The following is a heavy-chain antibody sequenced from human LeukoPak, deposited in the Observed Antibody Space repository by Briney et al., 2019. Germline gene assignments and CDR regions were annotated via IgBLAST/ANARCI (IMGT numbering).Heavy chain of an antibody. CDR1: RGSTSSSSYC. CDR3: ARGYTAIARPPFDY. V-gene: IGHV4-39*07. J-gene: IGHJ4*02. CDR2: IYYSGST. Sequence: TSESLSLTCTVSRGSTSSSSYCWGWIRQPPGEGLGWIGSIYYSGSTYYNPSVKSPVTISVDTSKNQFSLKLSSVTAADTAVYYCARGYTAIARPPFDYWGQGTLVTVSS. D-gene: IGHD5-18*01.